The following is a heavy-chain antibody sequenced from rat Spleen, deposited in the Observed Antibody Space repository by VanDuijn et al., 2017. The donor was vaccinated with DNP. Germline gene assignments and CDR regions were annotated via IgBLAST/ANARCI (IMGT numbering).Heavy chain of an antibody. D-gene: IGHD1-10*01. Sequence: EVQVVEFGGGLVQPGRSLKLSCAASGFTFSDYNMAWVRQAPKKGLEWVATIIYDGSRTYYRDSVKGRFTISRDNAKSTLYLQMDSLRSEDTATYYRATRDITTTRYFDFWGPGTMVTVSS. CDR1: GFTFSDYN. J-gene: IGHJ1*01. CDR3: ATRDITTTRYFDF. CDR2: IIYDGSRT. V-gene: IGHV5S10*01.